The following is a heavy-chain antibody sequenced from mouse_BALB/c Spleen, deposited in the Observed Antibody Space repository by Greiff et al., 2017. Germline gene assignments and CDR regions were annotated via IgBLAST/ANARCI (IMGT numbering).Heavy chain of an antibody. J-gene: IGHJ3*01. CDR3: ARRGIYGNYGAWFAY. CDR2: INPSNGRT. D-gene: IGHD2-1*01. V-gene: IGHV1S81*02. Sequence: QVQLKQPGAELVKPGASVKLSCKASGYTFTSYWMHWVKQRPGQGLEWIGEINPSNGRTNYNEKFKSKATLTVDKSSSTAYMQLSSLTSEDSAVYYCARRGIYGNYGAWFAYWGQGTLVTVSA. CDR1: GYTFTSYW.